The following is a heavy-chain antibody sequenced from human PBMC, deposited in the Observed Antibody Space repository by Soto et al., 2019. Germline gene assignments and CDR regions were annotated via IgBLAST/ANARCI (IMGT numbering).Heavy chain of an antibody. CDR2: IYWDDDK. Sequence: QITLKESGPTLVKPTQHLTLTCTFSGFSLSTSGVGVGWIRQPPGKALEWLGLIYWDDDKSYRPSLKTRLTIIKDTSDSQVVRIMTNMDPVDTSTYYCAHRCHYCSGRTCADYFDYWGQGILVTVSS. V-gene: IGHV2-5*02. CDR1: GFSLSTSGVG. J-gene: IGHJ4*02. CDR3: AHRCHYCSGRTCADYFDY. D-gene: IGHD2-15*01.